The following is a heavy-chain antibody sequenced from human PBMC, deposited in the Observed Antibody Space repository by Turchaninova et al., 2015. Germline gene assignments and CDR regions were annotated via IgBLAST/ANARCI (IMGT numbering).Heavy chain of an antibody. Sequence: QVQLVQSGAEVKKPGASVKVSCKASGYTFTSYYMHWVRQAPGQGLEWMGIINPSGGSTSYAQKFQGRVNMTRDMSTSTVYMELGSLRSEDTAVYYCARADLGTVSTVAGMFDYWGQGTLVTVSS. J-gene: IGHJ4*02. CDR2: INPSGGST. CDR3: ARADLGTVSTVAGMFDY. CDR1: GYTFTSYY. V-gene: IGHV1-46*01. D-gene: IGHD6-19*01.